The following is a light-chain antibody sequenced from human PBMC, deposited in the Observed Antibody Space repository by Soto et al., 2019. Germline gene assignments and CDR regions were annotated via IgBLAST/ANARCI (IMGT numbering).Light chain of an antibody. J-gene: IGLJ3*02. CDR2: EAS. Sequence: QSALTQPPSVSGSPGQSVTISCTGTSTDFVSYNRVSWYQQPPGTAPKLIIYEASNRPSGVPDRFSGSKSGNTASLTISGLQAADEADYYCCSYAGSYPWVFGGGTKLTVL. CDR1: STDFVSYNR. V-gene: IGLV2-18*02. CDR3: CSYAGSYPWV.